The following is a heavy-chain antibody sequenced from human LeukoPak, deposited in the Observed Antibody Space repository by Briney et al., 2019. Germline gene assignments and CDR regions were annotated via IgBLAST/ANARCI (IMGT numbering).Heavy chain of an antibody. CDR2: ISASSGTV. CDR3: ARRIAASQDY. CDR1: GFTFSSYG. Sequence: GGSLRLSCVASGFTFSSYGMNWVRQAPGKGLEWISFISASSGTVYYADSVKGRFTISRDNAKNSLYLQMNSLRAEDTAVYYCARRIAASQDYWGQGTLVTVSS. V-gene: IGHV3-48*01. D-gene: IGHD6-13*01. J-gene: IGHJ4*02.